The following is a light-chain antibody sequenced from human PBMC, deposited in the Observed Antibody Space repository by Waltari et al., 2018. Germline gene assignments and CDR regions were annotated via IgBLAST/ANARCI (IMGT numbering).Light chain of an antibody. CDR1: QSVSSSY. CDR2: GAS. J-gene: IGKJ4*01. Sequence: EIVLTQSPGPLSFSPGVRVTFSCRASQSVSSSYLAWYQQKPGQAPRLLIYGASSRATGIPDRFSGSGSGTDFTLTISRLEPEDFAVYYCQQYGSSPLTFGGGTKVEIK. V-gene: IGKV3-20*01. CDR3: QQYGSSPLT.